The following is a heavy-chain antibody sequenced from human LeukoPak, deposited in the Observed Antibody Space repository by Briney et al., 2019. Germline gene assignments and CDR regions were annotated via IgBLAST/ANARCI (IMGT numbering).Heavy chain of an antibody. V-gene: IGHV3-9*01. D-gene: IGHD6-19*01. CDR2: ISWNSGSI. Sequence: GGSLRLSCAGSGFIFNNYAMHWVRQPPGKGLEWVSGISWNSGSIDYADSVKGRFTISRDNAKNSLYLQMNSLRVEDTAFYYCAKDNRRHYTSGPNPDSLHWGQGALVTVSS. J-gene: IGHJ4*02. CDR1: GFIFNNYA. CDR3: AKDNRRHYTSGPNPDSLH.